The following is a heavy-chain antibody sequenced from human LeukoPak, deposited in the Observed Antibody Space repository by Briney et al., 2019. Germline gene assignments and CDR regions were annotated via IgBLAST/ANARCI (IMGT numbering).Heavy chain of an antibody. J-gene: IGHJ4*02. D-gene: IGHD2-21*02. CDR3: ARENLGDCYFDY. Sequence: PGGSLRLSCAASGFTFSSYEMNWVRQAPGKGLEWVAVISYDGSNKYYADSVKGRFTISRDNSWSTLYLQMNSLRIEDTAVYYCARENLGDCYFDYWGQGTLVTVSS. CDR2: ISYDGSNK. CDR1: GFTFSSYE. V-gene: IGHV3-30-3*01.